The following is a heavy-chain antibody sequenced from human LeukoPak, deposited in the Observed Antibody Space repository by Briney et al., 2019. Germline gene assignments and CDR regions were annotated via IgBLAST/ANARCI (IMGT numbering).Heavy chain of an antibody. V-gene: IGHV3-74*01. CDR3: ARGRPHGNDY. CDR1: GFTFSSYW. CDR2: IASDGSST. D-gene: IGHD4-23*01. J-gene: IGHJ4*02. Sequence: GGSLRLSCAASGFTFSSYWMNWVRQAPGKGRVWVSRIASDGSSTTYADSVKGRLSISRDNAKNTLYLQMNSLRVEDTAVYYCARGRPHGNDYWGQGTLVTVSS.